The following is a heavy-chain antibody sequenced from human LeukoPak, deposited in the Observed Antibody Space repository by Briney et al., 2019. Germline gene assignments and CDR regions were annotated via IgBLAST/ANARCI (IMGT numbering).Heavy chain of an antibody. CDR2: IIPILGIA. D-gene: IGHD6-13*01. V-gene: IGHV1-69*04. Sequence: ASVKVSCKASGGTFSSYTISWVRQAPGQGLEWMGRIIPILGIANYAQKFQGRVTITADKSTSTAYMELSSLRSENTAVYYCARDPLAPADTRELDYWGQGTLVTVSS. J-gene: IGHJ4*02. CDR3: ARDPLAPADTRELDY. CDR1: GGTFSSYT.